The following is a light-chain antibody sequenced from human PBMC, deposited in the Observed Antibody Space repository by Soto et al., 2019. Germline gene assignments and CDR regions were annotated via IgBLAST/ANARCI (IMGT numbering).Light chain of an antibody. V-gene: IGKV1-5*03. CDR1: QSISIW. Sequence: DIQMTQSPSTLSASVGDRVTITCRASQSISIWLAWYQQKPGKAPNLLIYKASSLESGVPSRFSGSGSGTEFTLTISSLQPDDSATYYCQQYKSYPWTFGQGTKVEIK. CDR2: KAS. CDR3: QQYKSYPWT. J-gene: IGKJ1*01.